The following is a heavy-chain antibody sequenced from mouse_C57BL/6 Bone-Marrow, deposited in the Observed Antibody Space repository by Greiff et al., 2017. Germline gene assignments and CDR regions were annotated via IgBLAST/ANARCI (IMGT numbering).Heavy chain of an antibody. CDR3: ARGSSGYVWFAY. D-gene: IGHD3-2*02. CDR1: GYTFTSYG. J-gene: IGHJ3*01. V-gene: IGHV1-81*01. Sequence: QVHVKQSGAELARPGASVKLSCKASGYTFTSYGISWVKQRTGQGLEWIGEIYPRSGNTYYNEKFKGKATLTADKSSSTAYMELRSLTSEDSAVYFCARGSSGYVWFAYRGQGTLVTVSA. CDR2: IYPRSGNT.